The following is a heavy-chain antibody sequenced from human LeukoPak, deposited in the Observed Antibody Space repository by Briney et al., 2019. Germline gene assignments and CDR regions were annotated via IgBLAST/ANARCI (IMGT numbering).Heavy chain of an antibody. CDR3: AREGYCSSTSCYTYYYGMDV. J-gene: IGHJ6*02. CDR1: GGTFSSYT. CDR2: IIPILGIA. Sequence: SVKVSCKASGGTFSSYTISWVRQAPGQGLEWMGRIIPILGIANYARKFQGRVTITADKSTSTAYMELSSLRSEDTAVYYCAREGYCSSTSCYTYYYGMDVWGQGTTVTVSS. V-gene: IGHV1-69*04. D-gene: IGHD2-2*02.